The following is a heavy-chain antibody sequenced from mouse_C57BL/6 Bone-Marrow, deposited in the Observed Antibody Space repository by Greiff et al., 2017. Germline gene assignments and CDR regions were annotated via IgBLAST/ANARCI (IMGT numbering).Heavy chain of an antibody. D-gene: IGHD1-1*01. CDR2: IDPSDSYT. V-gene: IGHV1-69*01. CDR3: ARRAYYYGSSYEDD. J-gene: IGHJ2*01. CDR1: GYTFTSYW. Sequence: VQLQQPGAELVMPGASVKLSCKASGYTFTSYWMHWVKQRPGQGLEWIGEIDPSDSYTNYIQKFKGKSTLTVDKSSSTAYMQLSSLTSEDSAVYYCARRAYYYGSSYEDDWGQGTTLTVSS.